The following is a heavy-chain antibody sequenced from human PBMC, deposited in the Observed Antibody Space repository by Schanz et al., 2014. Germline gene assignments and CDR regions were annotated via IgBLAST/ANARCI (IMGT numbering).Heavy chain of an antibody. CDR3: ARLRGGGVIITT. Sequence: QLQLQESGPGLVKASETLSLTCSVSGGSINSGGYRWGWIRQPPGKGLEWIGTMYSSGSPYYNPSLRSGVTTSADTSRNHFSLKVISVTAADTALYYCARLRGGGVIITTWGQGTLVTVSS. V-gene: IGHV4-39*01. CDR1: GGSINSGGYR. J-gene: IGHJ5*02. CDR2: MYSSGSP. D-gene: IGHD3-10*01.